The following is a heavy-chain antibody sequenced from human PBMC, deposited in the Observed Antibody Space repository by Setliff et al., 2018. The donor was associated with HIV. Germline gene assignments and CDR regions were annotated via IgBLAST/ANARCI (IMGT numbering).Heavy chain of an antibody. V-gene: IGHV3-30*18. CDR2: ISYDGSNK. CDR1: GFTFSSYG. J-gene: IGHJ1*01. D-gene: IGHD6-13*01. CDR3: AKDAAASRDAEYFQH. Sequence: LRLSCAASGFTFSSYGMHWVSQAPGKGLEWVAVISYDGSNKYYADSVKGRFTISRDNSKNTLYLQMNSLRAEDTAVYYCAKDAAASRDAEYFQHWGQGTLVTVSS.